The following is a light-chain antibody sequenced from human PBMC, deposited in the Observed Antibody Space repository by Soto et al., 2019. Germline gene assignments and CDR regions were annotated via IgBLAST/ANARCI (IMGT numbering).Light chain of an antibody. J-gene: IGKJ5*01. CDR1: QSVSSY. CDR3: QQHNQWPIT. CDR2: DAS. V-gene: IGKV3-11*01. Sequence: EIALTQPPATLSLSQGEGAARACRASQSVSSYLAWYQQKPGQAPRLLIYDASNRATGIPARFSGSGSGTEFTLTINSLQSEDSAVYYCQQHNQWPITFGQGTRLEIK.